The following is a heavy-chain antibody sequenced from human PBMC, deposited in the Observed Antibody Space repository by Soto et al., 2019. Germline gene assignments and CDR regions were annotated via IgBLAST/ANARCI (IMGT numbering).Heavy chain of an antibody. CDR1: GYSFTDYH. V-gene: IGHV1-2*04. CDR3: ARGHSTDCSNGVCSFFYNHDMDV. D-gene: IGHD2-8*01. CDR2: INPKSGGT. Sequence: ASVKVSCKASGYSFTDYHIHWVRQAPGQGLEWLGRINPKSGGTSTAQKFQGWVTMTRDRSISTVYMELTRLRSDDTAVYFCARGHSTDCSNGVCSFFYNHDMDVWGQGTTVTVSS. J-gene: IGHJ6*02.